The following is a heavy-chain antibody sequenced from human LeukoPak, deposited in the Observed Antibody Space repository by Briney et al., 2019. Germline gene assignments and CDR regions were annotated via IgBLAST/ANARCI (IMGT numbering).Heavy chain of an antibody. CDR1: GFTFSSYW. CDR3: AGGIDSSGYSFDH. J-gene: IGHJ4*02. Sequence: GGSLRLSCAASGFTFSSYWMSWVRQAPGKGLEWVANIKQDGSEKYYVDSVKGRFTISRDNAKNSLYLQMNSLRAEDTAVYYCAGGIDSSGYSFDHWGQGTLVTVSS. CDR2: IKQDGSEK. V-gene: IGHV3-7*01. D-gene: IGHD3-22*01.